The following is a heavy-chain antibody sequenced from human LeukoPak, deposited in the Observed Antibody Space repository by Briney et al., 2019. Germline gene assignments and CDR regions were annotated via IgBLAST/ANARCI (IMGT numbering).Heavy chain of an antibody. V-gene: IGHV4-34*01. Sequence: SETLSLTCAVYGGSFSGYYWSWIRQPPGKGLEWIGEIHHSGSTNYNLSLKSRVTISVDTSKNQFSLKLSSVTAADTAVYYCARGRYVVVTFYNWFDPWGQGTLVTVSS. CDR1: GGSFSGYY. CDR3: ARGRYVVVTFYNWFDP. CDR2: IHHSGST. J-gene: IGHJ5*02. D-gene: IGHD2-21*02.